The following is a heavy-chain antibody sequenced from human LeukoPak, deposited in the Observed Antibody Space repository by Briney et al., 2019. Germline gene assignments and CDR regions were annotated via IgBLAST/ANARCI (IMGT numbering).Heavy chain of an antibody. CDR1: GYTFTSYY. D-gene: IGHD3-22*01. J-gene: IGHJ4*02. Sequence: ASVKVSCKASGYTFTSYYMHWVRQAPGQGLEWMAIINPSGGSTSYAQKFQGRVTMTRDTSTSTVYMELSSLRSEDTAVYYCARDRGYYDSSGYPDYWGQGTLVTVSS. V-gene: IGHV1-46*01. CDR2: INPSGGST. CDR3: ARDRGYYDSSGYPDY.